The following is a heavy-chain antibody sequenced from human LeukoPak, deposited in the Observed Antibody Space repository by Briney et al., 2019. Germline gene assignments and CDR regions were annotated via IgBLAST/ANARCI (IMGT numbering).Heavy chain of an antibody. Sequence: GESLKISCKGSGYSFTSHWIGWVRQMPGKGLEWMGIIYPGDSDTRYRPSFQGQVTISADKSISTAYLQWSSLKASDTAMYYCARREENYYGSGSYYYWGQGTLVTVSS. CDR1: GYSFTSHW. V-gene: IGHV5-51*01. J-gene: IGHJ4*02. CDR3: ARREENYYGSGSYYY. CDR2: IYPGDSDT. D-gene: IGHD3-10*01.